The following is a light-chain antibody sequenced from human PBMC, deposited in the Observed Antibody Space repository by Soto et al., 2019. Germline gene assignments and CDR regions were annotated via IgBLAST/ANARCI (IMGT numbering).Light chain of an antibody. Sequence: VLTQSPATLSLSPGGRATLACRASQSVSSYLAWYQQKPGQAPRLLIYDASNRATGIPDRFSGSGSGTDFTLTISRLDPEDFAVYYCQLYGASLVTFGQGTKVDI. CDR3: QLYGASLVT. CDR1: QSVSSY. V-gene: IGKV3-20*01. J-gene: IGKJ2*01. CDR2: DAS.